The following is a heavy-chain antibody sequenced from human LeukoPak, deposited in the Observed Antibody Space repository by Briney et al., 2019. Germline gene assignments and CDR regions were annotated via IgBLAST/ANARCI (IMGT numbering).Heavy chain of an antibody. Sequence: SETLSLTCAVYGGSFSGYYWSWIRQPPGKGLEWIGEINHSGSTNYNPSLKSRVTISVDTSKNQFSLKLSSVTAADTAVYYCARPLAAAGTSYDPWGQGTLVTVSS. CDR2: INHSGST. J-gene: IGHJ5*02. CDR1: GGSFSGYY. CDR3: ARPLAAAGTSYDP. D-gene: IGHD6-13*01. V-gene: IGHV4-34*01.